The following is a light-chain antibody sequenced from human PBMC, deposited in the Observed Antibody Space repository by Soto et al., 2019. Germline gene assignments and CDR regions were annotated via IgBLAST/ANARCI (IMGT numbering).Light chain of an antibody. V-gene: IGKV3-15*01. Sequence: EIVMTQSPATLSVSPGERATLSCRASPSVSTNLAWYPQKPGHAPSLLIYCASNSATVVPARFSGGGCGTDFPTTSRRVTDDVSTVYCCQRDNCPPTFGQGTKVDIK. CDR3: QRDNCPPT. J-gene: IGKJ1*01. CDR2: CAS. CDR1: PSVSTN.